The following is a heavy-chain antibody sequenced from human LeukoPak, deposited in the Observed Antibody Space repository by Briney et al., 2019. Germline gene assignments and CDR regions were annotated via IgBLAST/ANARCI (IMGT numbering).Heavy chain of an antibody. V-gene: IGHV3-30*03. J-gene: IGHJ4*02. D-gene: IGHD1-26*01. CDR1: GFTFSSYA. Sequence: GRSLRLSCAASGFTFSSYAVHWVRQAPGKGLEWVAIISYDGSNEYYADSVKGRFTISRDNSKNTLSLQMNSLRAEDTAVYYCAASIVGATPFDYWGQGTLVTVSS. CDR3: AASIVGATPFDY. CDR2: ISYDGSNE.